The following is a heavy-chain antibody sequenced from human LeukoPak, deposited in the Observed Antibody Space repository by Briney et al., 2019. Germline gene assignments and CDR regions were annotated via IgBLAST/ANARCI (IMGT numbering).Heavy chain of an antibody. CDR3: ARAEPYDFWSGYRSFDY. V-gene: IGHV4-39*07. J-gene: IGHJ4*02. Sequence: SETLSLTCTVSGGSISSSSYYWGWIRQPPGKGLEWIGSIYYSGSTYYNPSLKSRVTISVNTSKNQFSLKLGSVTAADTAVYYCARAEPYDFWSGYRSFDYWGQGTLVTVSS. CDR2: IYYSGST. D-gene: IGHD3-3*01. CDR1: GGSISSSSYY.